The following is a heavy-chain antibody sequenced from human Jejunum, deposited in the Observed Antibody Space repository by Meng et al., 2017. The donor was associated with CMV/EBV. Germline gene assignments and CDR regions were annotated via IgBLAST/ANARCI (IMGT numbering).Heavy chain of an antibody. V-gene: IGHV1-46*01. CDR3: ARGQSTLWWYNIDY. Sequence: GYTFTKYYIHWVRQAPGQGLEWMGVINPSGGLTDYTQKFQGRVTVTRDTSTSTVYMDLSSLRSEDTAVYYCARGQSTLWWYNIDYWGQGTLVTVSS. CDR1: GYTFTKYY. J-gene: IGHJ4*02. D-gene: IGHD4-23*01. CDR2: INPSGGLT.